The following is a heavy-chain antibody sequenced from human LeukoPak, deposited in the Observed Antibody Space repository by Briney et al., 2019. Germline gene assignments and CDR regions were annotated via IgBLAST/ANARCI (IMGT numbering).Heavy chain of an antibody. CDR1: GFTFSSYA. CDR3: ARDQREGYSSGWYGYTR. CDR2: ISYDGSNK. D-gene: IGHD6-19*01. J-gene: IGHJ4*02. V-gene: IGHV3-30-3*01. Sequence: GGSLRLSCAASGFTFSSYAMHWVRQAPGKGLEWVAVISYDGSNKYYADSVKGRFTISRDNSKNALYLQMNSLRAEDTAVYYCARDQREGYSSGWYGYTRWGQGTLVTVSS.